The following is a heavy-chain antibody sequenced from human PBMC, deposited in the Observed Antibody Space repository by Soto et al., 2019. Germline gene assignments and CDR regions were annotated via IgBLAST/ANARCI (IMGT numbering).Heavy chain of an antibody. CDR2: INHSGST. CDR1: GLSFRGYY. CDR3: ARGPFGWFDP. D-gene: IGHD3-16*01. Sequence: SELLSLTCAVYGLSFRGYYWSWIRQPPGKGLEWIGEINHSGSTNYNPSLKSRVTISVDTSKNQFSLKLSSVTAADTAVYYCARGPFGWFDPWGQGTLVT. J-gene: IGHJ5*02. V-gene: IGHV4-34*01.